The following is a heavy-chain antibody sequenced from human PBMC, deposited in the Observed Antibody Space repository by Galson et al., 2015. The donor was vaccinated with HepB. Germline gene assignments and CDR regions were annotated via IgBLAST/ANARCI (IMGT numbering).Heavy chain of an antibody. CDR2: INTNTGNP. J-gene: IGHJ3*02. CDR3: ARGASYYYVPDAFDI. CDR1: GYTFTSYA. V-gene: IGHV7-4-1*02. D-gene: IGHD3-10*02. Sequence: SVKVSCKASGYTFTSYAMKWVRQAPGQGLEWMGWINTNTGNPTYAQGFTGRFVFSLDTSVSTAYLQISSLKAEDTAVYYCARGASYYYVPDAFDIWGQGTMVTVSS.